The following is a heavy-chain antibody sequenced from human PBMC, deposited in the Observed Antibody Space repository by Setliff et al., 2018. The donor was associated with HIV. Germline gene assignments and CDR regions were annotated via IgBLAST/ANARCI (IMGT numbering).Heavy chain of an antibody. J-gene: IGHJ4*02. CDR3: ARKQYRQWLPGAFDY. Sequence: PETLSLTCTVSGGSISSYYWSWIRQPPGKGLEWIGYIYYSGSTNYNPSLKSRVTISVDTSENQFSLKLSSVTAADTAVYYCARKQYRQWLPGAFDYWGQGTLVTVSS. CDR1: GGSISSYY. V-gene: IGHV4-59*01. D-gene: IGHD6-19*01. CDR2: IYYSGST.